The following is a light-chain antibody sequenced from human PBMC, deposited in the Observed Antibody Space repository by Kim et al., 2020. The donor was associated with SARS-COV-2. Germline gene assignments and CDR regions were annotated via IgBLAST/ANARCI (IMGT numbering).Light chain of an antibody. CDR2: DND. V-gene: IGLV1-51*01. Sequence: PGQKVTISCSGTRSNFGNNFVFWFQQVPGTGPKLLIYDNDKRPSGSPDRFSGSKSGTSATLGITGLQTGDEADYYCATWDGSLLAVVFGGGTQLTVL. J-gene: IGLJ2*01. CDR1: RSNFGNNF. CDR3: ATWDGSLLAVV.